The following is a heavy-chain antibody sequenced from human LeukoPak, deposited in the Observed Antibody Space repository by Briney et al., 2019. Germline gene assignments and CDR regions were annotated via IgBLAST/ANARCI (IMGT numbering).Heavy chain of an antibody. CDR3: AKDRRAGSYDY. D-gene: IGHD3-10*01. CDR2: ISGSGGST. Sequence: GGSLRLSCAASGLTFSRNGMTWVRQAPGKGLEWVSAISGSGGSTYYADSVKGRFTISRDNSKNTLYLQMNSLRAEDTAVYYCAKDRRAGSYDYWGQGTLVTVSS. CDR1: GLTFSRNG. V-gene: IGHV3-23*01. J-gene: IGHJ4*02.